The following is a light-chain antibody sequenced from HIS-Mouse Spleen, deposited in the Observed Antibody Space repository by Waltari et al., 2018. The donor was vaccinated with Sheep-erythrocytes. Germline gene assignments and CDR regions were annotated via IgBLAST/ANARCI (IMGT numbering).Light chain of an antibody. CDR2: GAS. CDR3: QQYNNWPPGT. V-gene: IGKV3-15*01. CDR1: QSLSSN. J-gene: IGKJ2*02. Sequence: EIVMTQSPATLSVSPGERATLPCRASQSLSSNVAWYQQKPGQAPRLLIYGASTRATGIPARFSGSGSGTEFTLTISSMQSEDFAVYYCQQYNNWPPGTFGQGTKLEIK.